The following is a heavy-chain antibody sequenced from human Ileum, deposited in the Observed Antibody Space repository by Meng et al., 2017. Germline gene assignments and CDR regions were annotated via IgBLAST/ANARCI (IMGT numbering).Heavy chain of an antibody. D-gene: IGHD1-26*01. V-gene: IGHV4-61*08. CDR3: ARDHMGSLDY. J-gene: IGHJ4*02. CDR1: CVSFSRAGYQ. Sequence: QFPPQSSAHGMLLPTATPSLIFTVSCVSFSRAGYQWGWIRQPPGKGLELIGYARTNSNPSLKSRVTISLDTSRNQFSLSLSSVTAADTAVYYCARDHMGSLDYWGQGILVTVSS. CDR2: ART.